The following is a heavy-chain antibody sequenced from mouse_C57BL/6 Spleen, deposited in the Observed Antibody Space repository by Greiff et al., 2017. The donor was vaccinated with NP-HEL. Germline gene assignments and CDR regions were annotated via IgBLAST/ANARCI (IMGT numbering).Heavy chain of an antibody. V-gene: IGHV1-82*01. Sequence: VQLQQSGPELVKPGASVKISCKASGYAFSSSWMNWVKQRPGKGLEWIGRIYPGDGDTNYNGKFKGKATLTADKSSSTAYMQLSSLTSEDSAVYFCARFYYYGSSPGYFDYWGQGTTLTVSS. CDR2: IYPGDGDT. CDR1: GYAFSSSW. CDR3: ARFYYYGSSPGYFDY. J-gene: IGHJ2*01. D-gene: IGHD1-1*01.